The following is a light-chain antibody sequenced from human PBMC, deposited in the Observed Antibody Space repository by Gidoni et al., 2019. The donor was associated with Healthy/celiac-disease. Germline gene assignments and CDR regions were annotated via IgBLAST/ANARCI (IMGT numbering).Light chain of an antibody. CDR2: GAS. Sequence: ELVMTQSRATLSVSAGERATLSCRSSQSVSSNLAWYQQKPGQAPRLLIYGASTRATGIPARFSGSASGTEFTLTISRLQSEDFAVYYCQQYNKWPPLTFGGGTKVEIK. V-gene: IGKV3-15*01. CDR3: QQYNKWPPLT. J-gene: IGKJ4*01. CDR1: QSVSSN.